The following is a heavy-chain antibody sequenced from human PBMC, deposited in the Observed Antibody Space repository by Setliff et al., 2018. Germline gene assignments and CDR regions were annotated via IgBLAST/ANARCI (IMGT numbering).Heavy chain of an antibody. J-gene: IGHJ4*02. CDR2: INPSGGST. CDR3: ATEKFPGDWGDY. D-gene: IGHD2-21*01. Sequence: ASVKVSCKASGGTFSSYAISWVRQAPGQGLEWMGIINPSGGSTSYAQKFQGRVTMTRDTSTRTAYMEVTSLRSDDTAVYYCATEKFPGDWGDYWGQGTLVTVSS. CDR1: GGTFSSYA. V-gene: IGHV1-46*01.